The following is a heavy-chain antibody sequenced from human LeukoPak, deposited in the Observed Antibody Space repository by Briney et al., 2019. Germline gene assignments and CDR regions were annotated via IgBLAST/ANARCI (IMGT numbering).Heavy chain of an antibody. CDR1: GFTFSTYG. D-gene: IGHD6-19*01. V-gene: IGHV3-30*03. CDR2: ISYDGSK. CDR3: AAGLVHESDY. J-gene: IGHJ4*02. Sequence: GGSLRLSCAASGFTFSTYGMHWVRQAPGKGLEWVAIISYDGSKYYADSVKGRFTISRDNSKNTLYLQMNSLRAEDTAVYYCAAGLVHESDYWGQGTLVTVSS.